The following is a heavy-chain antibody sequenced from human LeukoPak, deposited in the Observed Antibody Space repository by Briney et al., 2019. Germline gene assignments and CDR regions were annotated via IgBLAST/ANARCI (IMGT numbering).Heavy chain of an antibody. CDR1: GGSISSYY. D-gene: IGHD3-10*01. Sequence: SETLSLTYTVSGGSISSYYWSWIRQPPGEGLEWIGYIYTSGSTNYNPSLKSRVTISVDTSKNQFSLKLSSVTAADTAVYYCARHFRGDYVFDYWGQGTLVTVSS. CDR3: ARHFRGDYVFDY. CDR2: IYTSGST. J-gene: IGHJ4*02. V-gene: IGHV4-4*09.